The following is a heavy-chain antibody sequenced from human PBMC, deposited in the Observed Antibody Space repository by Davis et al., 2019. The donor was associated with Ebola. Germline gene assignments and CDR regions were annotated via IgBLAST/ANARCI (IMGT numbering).Heavy chain of an antibody. CDR1: GGSISDYY. Sequence: MPSETLSLTCGVSGGSISDYYWSWIRQPPGKGLEWIGYIYYSGSTNYNPSLKSRVTISLDTSENQFSLRLSSVTAADTAVYYCARVGRWELPLDYWGQGTLVTVSS. V-gene: IGHV4-59*01. J-gene: IGHJ4*02. CDR3: ARVGRWELPLDY. D-gene: IGHD1-26*01. CDR2: IYYSGST.